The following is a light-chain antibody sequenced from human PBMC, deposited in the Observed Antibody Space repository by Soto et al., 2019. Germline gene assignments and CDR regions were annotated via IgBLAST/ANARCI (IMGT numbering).Light chain of an antibody. V-gene: IGKV3-20*01. Sequence: EIVLTHSPGTLSLSPGERATLSCRASQSVSNNYLAWYQQKPGQAPKLVIYGASIRATGIPDRFSASGSGTDFTLTISRLETEDFAVYYCQQYSRAPLTFGQGTKVDIK. CDR3: QQYSRAPLT. J-gene: IGKJ1*01. CDR1: QSVSNNY. CDR2: GAS.